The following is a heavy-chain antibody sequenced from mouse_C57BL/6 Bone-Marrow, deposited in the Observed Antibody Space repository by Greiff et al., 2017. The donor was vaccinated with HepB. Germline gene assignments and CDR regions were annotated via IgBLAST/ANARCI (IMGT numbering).Heavy chain of an antibody. J-gene: IGHJ2*01. CDR3: ARHDYYDRYFDY. V-gene: IGHV5-15*01. CDR2: ISNLAYSI. Sequence: EVKLVESGGGLVQPGGSLKLSCAASGFTFSDYGMAWVRQAPRKGPEWVAFISNLAYSIYYADTVTGRFTISRENAKNTLYLEMSSLRSEDTAMYYCARHDYYDRYFDYWGQGTTLTVSS. CDR1: GFTFSDYG. D-gene: IGHD2-4*01.